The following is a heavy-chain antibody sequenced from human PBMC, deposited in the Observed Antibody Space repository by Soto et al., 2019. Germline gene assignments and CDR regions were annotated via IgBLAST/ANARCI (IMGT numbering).Heavy chain of an antibody. Sequence: QVQLVQSGAEVKKPGSSVKVSCKASGGTFSSYAISWVRQAPGQGLEWMGGIIPIFGTASYAQKFQGRVTITADESTSTAYMELSSLRSEDTAVYYCARGWGYIVVVDYYYYGMDVWGQGTTVTVSS. J-gene: IGHJ6*02. CDR1: GGTFSSYA. CDR2: IIPIFGTA. V-gene: IGHV1-69*01. CDR3: ARGWGYIVVVDYYYYGMDV. D-gene: IGHD2-2*01.